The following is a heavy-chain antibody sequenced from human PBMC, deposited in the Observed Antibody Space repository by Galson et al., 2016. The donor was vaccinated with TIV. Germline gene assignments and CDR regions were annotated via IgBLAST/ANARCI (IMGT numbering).Heavy chain of an antibody. CDR2: INPNSG. V-gene: IGHV1-2*02. J-gene: IGHJ4*02. D-gene: IGHD2-2*01. CDR1: GYTFTGYY. Sequence: SVKVSCKASGYTFTGYYIHWVRQAPGQGPEWMGWINPNSGAQKSQDRVTLTRDTSISTVHMEMSRLRSDDTAVYYCARAQIGCCTSMNCYFSSMDYWGQGTLVTVSS. CDR3: ARAQIGCCTSMNCYFSSMDY.